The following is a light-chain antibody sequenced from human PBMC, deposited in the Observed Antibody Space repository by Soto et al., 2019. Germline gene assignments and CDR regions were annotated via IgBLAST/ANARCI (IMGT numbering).Light chain of an antibody. Sequence: QSALTQPASVSVSPGQSITIACTGTSSDVGGYIYVSWFQQHPGKAPKLIIYEVSNRPSGVSNRFSGSKSGNTASLTISGLQAEDEADYYCSSYTSSSTRVFGTGTKVTVL. CDR2: EVS. CDR3: SSYTSSSTRV. J-gene: IGLJ1*01. V-gene: IGLV2-14*01. CDR1: SSDVGGYIY.